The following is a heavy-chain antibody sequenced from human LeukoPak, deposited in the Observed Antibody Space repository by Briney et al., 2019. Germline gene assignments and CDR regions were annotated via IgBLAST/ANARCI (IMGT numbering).Heavy chain of an antibody. CDR1: GESIASYF. J-gene: IGHJ4*02. CDR3: ARDEVYGELYY. CDR2: ISASGTT. Sequence: SETLSLTCSVSGESIASYFWSWIRQPAGKGLEWIGRISASGTTYYSPSLKSRVSMSVDKSKDQFSLNLTSMTAADTAIYYCARDEVYGELYYWGQGTLVTVSS. D-gene: IGHD3-10*01. V-gene: IGHV4-4*07.